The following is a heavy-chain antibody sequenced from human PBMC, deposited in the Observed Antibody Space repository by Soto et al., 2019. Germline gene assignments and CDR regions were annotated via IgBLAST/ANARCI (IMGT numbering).Heavy chain of an antibody. V-gene: IGHV4-31*03. D-gene: IGHD3-3*01. CDR2: IYYSGST. CDR1: GGSISSGGYY. Sequence: PSETLSLTCTVSGGSISSGGYYWSWIRQHPGKGLEWIGYIYYSGSTYYNPSLKSRVTISVDTSKNQFSLKLSSVTAADTAVYYCARATTYYDFWSGYVGFDYRGQGTLVTVSS. J-gene: IGHJ4*02. CDR3: ARATTYYDFWSGYVGFDY.